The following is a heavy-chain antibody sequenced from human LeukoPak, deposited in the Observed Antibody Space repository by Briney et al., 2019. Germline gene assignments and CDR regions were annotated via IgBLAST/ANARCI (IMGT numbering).Heavy chain of an antibody. V-gene: IGHV3-7*01. CDR2: IKQDGSEK. CDR3: AKGRGWEASYYYYYMDV. D-gene: IGHD1-26*01. J-gene: IGHJ6*03. Sequence: GGSLRLSCAASGFTFSSYWMSWVRQAPGKGLEWVANIKQDGSEKYYVDSVKGRFTISRDNAKNSLYLQMNGLRAEDTAVYYCAKGRGWEASYYYYYMDVWGKGTTVTISS. CDR1: GFTFSSYW.